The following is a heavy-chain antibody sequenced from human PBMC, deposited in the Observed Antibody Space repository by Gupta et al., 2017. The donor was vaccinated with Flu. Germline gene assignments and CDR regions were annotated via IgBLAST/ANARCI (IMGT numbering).Heavy chain of an antibody. J-gene: IGHJ5*02. CDR3: ATYYDSSGYQT. CDR2: ISSSSRTI. D-gene: IGHD3-22*01. CDR1: RFTFNSSR. Sequence: EVQLVESGGGLVQPGGSLRLSCVASRFTFNSSRMNWVRQVPGKGLEWVSYISSSSRTIYYADSVKGRFTISRDNGKNSVYLQMNSLRVEDTAVYYCATYYDSSGYQTWGQGTLVTVSS. V-gene: IGHV3-48*01.